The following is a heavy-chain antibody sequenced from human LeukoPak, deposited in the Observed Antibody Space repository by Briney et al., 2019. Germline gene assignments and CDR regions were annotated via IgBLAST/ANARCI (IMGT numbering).Heavy chain of an antibody. CDR2: IWYDGSNK. CDR3: AKDSPSFYDYVWGSRRGGFDY. CDR1: GFTFSSYG. V-gene: IGHV3-33*06. J-gene: IGHJ4*02. Sequence: PGGSLRLSCAASGFTFSSYGMHWVRQAPGKGLEWVAVIWYDGSNKYYADSVKGRFTISRDNSKNTLYLQMNSLRAEDTAVYYCAKDSPSFYDYVWGSRRGGFDYWGQGTLVTVSS. D-gene: IGHD3-16*01.